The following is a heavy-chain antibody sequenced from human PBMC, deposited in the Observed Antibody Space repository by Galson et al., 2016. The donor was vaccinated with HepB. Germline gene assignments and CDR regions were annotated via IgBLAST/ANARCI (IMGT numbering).Heavy chain of an antibody. V-gene: IGHV3-30*03. CDR3: ARDAAAAAGEEFDR. CDR1: GFSFSNFG. D-gene: IGHD6-13*01. Sequence: SLRLSCAASGFSFSNFGFHWVRQAPGKGLEWVAVTSYDGSDKQYADSVQGRFSISRDNARGKLFLQMDSLRVDDTALYYCARDAAAAAGEEFDRWGRGTLVSVSS. CDR2: TSYDGSDK. J-gene: IGHJ2*01.